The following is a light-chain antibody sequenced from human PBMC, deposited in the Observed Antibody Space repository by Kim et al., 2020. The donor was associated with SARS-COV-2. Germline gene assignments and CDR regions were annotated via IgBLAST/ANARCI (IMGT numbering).Light chain of an antibody. CDR2: GKD. CDR3: NSRDSNDYVV. CDR1: SLRSYY. Sequence: VALGQTVRITCQGDSLRSYYATWYQQKPGQAPKVVIYGKDNRPSGVPDRFSGSSSGNTAYLTITGTQAGDETDYYCNSRDSNDYVVFGGGTKVTVL. V-gene: IGLV3-19*01. J-gene: IGLJ2*01.